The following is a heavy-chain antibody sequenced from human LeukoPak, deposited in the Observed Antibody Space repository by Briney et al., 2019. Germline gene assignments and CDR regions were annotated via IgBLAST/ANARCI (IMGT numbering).Heavy chain of an antibody. CDR1: GYPFLSYG. V-gene: IGHV1-18*01. J-gene: IGHJ5*02. D-gene: IGHD3-16*01. CDR3: ARDGGP. CDR2: IGTYSANT. Sequence: ASVRVSCKASGYPFLSYGINWVRQAPGQGLEWLGWIGTYSANTAYAPSFQGRVTMTTDTSTSTVYMELRSLTSDDTAMYYCARDGGPWGQGTLVTVSS.